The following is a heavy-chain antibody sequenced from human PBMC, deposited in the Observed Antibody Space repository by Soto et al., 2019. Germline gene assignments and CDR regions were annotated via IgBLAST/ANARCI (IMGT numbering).Heavy chain of an antibody. J-gene: IGHJ3*02. CDR1: GFTFSNYG. CDR3: VRGGKTAGAFDI. Sequence: GGSLRLSCAASGFTFSNYGMHWVRQAPGKGLEWVAVIWDDGNQKYYVDSVKGRFTISRDNSGNTMFLQMNSLTAEDTAVYYCVRGGKTAGAFDIWGQGTMVTVSS. V-gene: IGHV3-33*01. D-gene: IGHD3-16*01. CDR2: IWDDGNQK.